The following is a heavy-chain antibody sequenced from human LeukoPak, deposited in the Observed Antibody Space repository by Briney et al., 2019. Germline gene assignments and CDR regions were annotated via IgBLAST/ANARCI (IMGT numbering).Heavy chain of an antibody. CDR1: GFTFSSYA. D-gene: IGHD6-13*01. CDR2: ITGSGDTT. V-gene: IGHV3-23*01. CDR3: VKDYSTIAAAANPLFDY. Sequence: GGSLRLSCAASGFTFSSYAVTWVRQAPGKGLEWVSGITGSGDTTFYADSVKGRFTISRDSSKNTLYLQMHSLRAEDTAVYYCVKDYSTIAAAANPLFDYWGQGALVTVSS. J-gene: IGHJ4*02.